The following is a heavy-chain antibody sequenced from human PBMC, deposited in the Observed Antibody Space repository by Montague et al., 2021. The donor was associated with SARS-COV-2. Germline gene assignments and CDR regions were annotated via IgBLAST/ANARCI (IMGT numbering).Heavy chain of an antibody. V-gene: IGHV4-34*01. CDR3: ARARQDVVVPALGIGAYYYYYYMDV. D-gene: IGHD2-2*01. J-gene: IGHJ6*03. CDR2: INHSGST. Sequence: SETLSLTCAVYGGFFSGYYWSWIRQPPGKGLEWIGEINHSGSTNYNPSLKSRVTISVDTSKNQFSLKLSSVTAADTAVYYCARARQDVVVPALGIGAYYYYYYMDVWGKGTTVTVSS. CDR1: GGFFSGYY.